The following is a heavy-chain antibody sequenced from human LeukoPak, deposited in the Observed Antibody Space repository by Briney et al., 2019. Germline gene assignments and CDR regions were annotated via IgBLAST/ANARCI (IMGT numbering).Heavy chain of an antibody. D-gene: IGHD2-21*01. CDR1: GVSVRSSF. CDR2: VHHSGNT. CDR3: ARHNGDSYLDL. J-gene: IGHJ4*02. Sequence: SETLSLTCTVSGVSVRSSFWSWFRQPPGKGLEYIGYVHHSGNTKYNPSLQSRVTMSVDTARSQFSLNLSSVTPADSAVYYCARHNGDSYLDLWAQGSLVTVSS. V-gene: IGHV4-59*02.